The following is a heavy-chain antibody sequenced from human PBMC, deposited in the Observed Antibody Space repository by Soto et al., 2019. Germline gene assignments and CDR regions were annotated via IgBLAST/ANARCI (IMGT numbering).Heavy chain of an antibody. V-gene: IGHV4-61*01. CDR2: IYYSGST. Sequence: SETLSLTCTVSGGSVSSGSYYWSWIRQPSGKGLEWIGYIYYSGSTNYNPSLKSRVTISVDTSKNQFSLKLSSVTAADTAVYYCARAGSGSYYNLYYWGQGTLVTVSS. D-gene: IGHD3-10*01. J-gene: IGHJ4*02. CDR1: GGSVSSGSYY. CDR3: ARAGSGSYYNLYY.